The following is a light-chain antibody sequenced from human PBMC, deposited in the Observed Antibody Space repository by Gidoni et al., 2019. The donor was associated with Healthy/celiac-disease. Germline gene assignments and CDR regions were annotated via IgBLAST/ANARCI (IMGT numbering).Light chain of an antibody. CDR2: KAS. Sequence: DIQMTQSPSTLSASVGDRVTITCRASQSISSWLAWYQQKPGKAPKLLSYKASSLESGVPSRFSGSGSGTEFTLTISSLQPDDFATYYCQQYNSYSYTFGGGTKVEMK. J-gene: IGKJ4*01. CDR1: QSISSW. V-gene: IGKV1-5*03. CDR3: QQYNSYSYT.